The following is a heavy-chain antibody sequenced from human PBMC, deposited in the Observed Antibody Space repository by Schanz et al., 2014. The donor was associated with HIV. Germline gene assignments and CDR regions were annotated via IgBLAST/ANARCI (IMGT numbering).Heavy chain of an antibody. J-gene: IGHJ4*02. CDR3: ARGGSGWYGYEGFDY. D-gene: IGHD6-19*01. CDR1: GYTFTSYG. Sequence: QVQLVQSGAEVKKPGASVKVSCKASGYTFTSYGISWVRQAPGQGLEWMGWISAYNGNTKYAQKFQGRVTMTTDTSTTTAYMELRSLRSDETAIYYCARGGSGWYGYEGFDYWGQGTLVTVSS. CDR2: ISAYNGNT. V-gene: IGHV1-18*01.